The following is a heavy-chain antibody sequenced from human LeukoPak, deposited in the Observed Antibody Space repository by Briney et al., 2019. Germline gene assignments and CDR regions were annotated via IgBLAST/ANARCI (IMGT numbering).Heavy chain of an antibody. D-gene: IGHD5-18*01. CDR1: GYTFTAYY. J-gene: IGHJ4*02. Sequence: ASVKVSCKASGYTFTAYYIHWVRQAPGQGLEWMGWISPNSGGTNYAQKFQDRVTMTRDTSINTASMELSRLRSDDTAVCYCARAMTAQESYFDYWGQGTLVTVSS. V-gene: IGHV1-2*02. CDR3: ARAMTAQESYFDY. CDR2: ISPNSGGT.